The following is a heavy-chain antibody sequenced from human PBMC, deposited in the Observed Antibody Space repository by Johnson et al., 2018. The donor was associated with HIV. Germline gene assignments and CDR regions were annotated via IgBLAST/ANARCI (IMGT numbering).Heavy chain of an antibody. CDR3: ARFRSSNWFDAFDI. V-gene: IGHV3-15*01. Sequence: VQLVESGGGVVRPGGSLRLSCAASGFTFDDYGMSWVRQAPGKGLEWVGRIKSETDGGTTDSATPVKGRFTISRDDSKNTLYLQMNSLRAEDTAVYYCARFRSSNWFDAFDIWGQGTMVTVSS. CDR1: GFTFDDYG. CDR2: IKSETDGGTT. J-gene: IGHJ3*02. D-gene: IGHD6-13*01.